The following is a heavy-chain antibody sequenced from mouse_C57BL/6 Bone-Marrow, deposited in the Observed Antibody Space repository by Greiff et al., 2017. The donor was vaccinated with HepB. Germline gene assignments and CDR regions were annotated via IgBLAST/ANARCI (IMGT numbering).Heavy chain of an antibody. CDR2: INYDGSST. J-gene: IGHJ1*03. D-gene: IGHD1-1*01. CDR3: ARDKDYGSSPHWYFDV. CDR1: GFTFSDYY. V-gene: IGHV5-16*01. Sequence: EVKVEESEGGLVQPGRSMKLSCTASGFTFSDYYMAWVRQVPEKGLEWVANINYDGSSTYYLDSLKSRFIISRDTAKNILYLQMSSLKSEDTATYYCARDKDYGSSPHWYFDVWGTGTTVTVSS.